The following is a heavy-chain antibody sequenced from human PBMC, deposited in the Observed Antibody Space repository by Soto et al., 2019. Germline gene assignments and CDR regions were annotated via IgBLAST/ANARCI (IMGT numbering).Heavy chain of an antibody. V-gene: IGHV4-61*01. D-gene: IGHD2-2*01. CDR2: IYYSGST. CDR3: AREHHTSGYCSSNSCPFYYGMDV. CDR1: GGSVSSGSYY. Sequence: PSETLSLTCTVSGGSVSSGSYYWSWIRQPPGKGLEWIGYIYYSGSTNYNPSLKSRVTISVDTSKNQFSLKLSSVTAADTAVYYCAREHHTSGYCSSNSCPFYYGMDVWGQGTTVTVSS. J-gene: IGHJ6*02.